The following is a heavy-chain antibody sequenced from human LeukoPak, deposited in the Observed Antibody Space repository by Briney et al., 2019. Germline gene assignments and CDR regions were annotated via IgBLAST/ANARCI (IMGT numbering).Heavy chain of an antibody. CDR2: ISSSSGTI. CDR3: ARDELPDDNSGYAFDC. D-gene: IGHD3-22*01. V-gene: IGHV3-48*01. J-gene: IGHJ4*02. CDR1: GFTFSSYS. Sequence: GGSLRLSCAASGFTFSSYSMNWVRQAPGKGLEGVSYISSSSGTIYYADSVKGRFTISRDNAKNSLYLQMNSLRVEDTAVYYCARDELPDDNSGYAFDCWGQGTLVTVSS.